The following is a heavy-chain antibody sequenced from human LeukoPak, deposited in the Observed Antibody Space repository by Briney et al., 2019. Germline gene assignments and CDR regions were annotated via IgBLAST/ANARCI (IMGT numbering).Heavy chain of an antibody. CDR2: IWYDGSNK. V-gene: IGHV3-33*01. J-gene: IGHJ4*02. CDR3: ARAQYTYYDILTGSYYFDY. Sequence: PGGSLKLSCAASGFTFSSYGMHWDRQAPGKGLEWVSVIWYDGSNKYYGDSVKGRFTISRDNSKNTLYLQMNSLRAEDTAVYYCARAQYTYYDILTGSYYFDYWGQGTLVTVSS. CDR1: GFTFSSYG. D-gene: IGHD3-9*01.